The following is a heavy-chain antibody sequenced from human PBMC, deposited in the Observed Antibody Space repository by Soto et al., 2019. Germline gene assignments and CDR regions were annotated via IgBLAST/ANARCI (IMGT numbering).Heavy chain of an antibody. V-gene: IGHV3-23*01. CDR1: GFTFSSYA. CDR3: ARDVTAGLDAFDI. CDR2: ISSSGSST. D-gene: IGHD2-2*01. Sequence: GGSLRLSCAASGFTFSSYAMSWVRQAPGKGLEWVSAISSSGSSTYYADSVKGRFTISRDNAKNSLYLQMNSLRAEDTAVYYCARDVTAGLDAFDIWGQGTMVTVSS. J-gene: IGHJ3*02.